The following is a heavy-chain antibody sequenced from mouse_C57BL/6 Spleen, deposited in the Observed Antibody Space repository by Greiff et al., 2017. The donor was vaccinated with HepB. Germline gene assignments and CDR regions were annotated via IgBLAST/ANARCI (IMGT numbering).Heavy chain of an antibody. CDR2: IYPRDGST. Sequence: VQLKESGPELVKPGASVKLSCKASGYTFTSYDINWVKQRPGQGLEWIGWIYPRDGSTKYNEKFKGKATLTVDTSSSTAYMELHSLTSEDSAVYFCARSITTVVATYLYYFDYWGQGTTLTVSS. D-gene: IGHD1-1*01. V-gene: IGHV1-85*01. CDR3: ARSITTVVATYLYYFDY. CDR1: GYTFTSYD. J-gene: IGHJ2*01.